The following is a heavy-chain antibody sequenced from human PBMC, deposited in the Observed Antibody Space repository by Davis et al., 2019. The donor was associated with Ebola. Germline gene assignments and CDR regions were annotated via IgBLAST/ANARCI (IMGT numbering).Heavy chain of an antibody. Sequence: GESLKISCAASGFTFSSYSMNWVRQAPGKGLEWVSSISSSSSYIYYADSVKGRFTISRDNAKNSLYLQMNSLRAEDTAVYYCARGGGYGDYAYYFDYWGQGTLVTVSS. J-gene: IGHJ4*02. V-gene: IGHV3-21*01. D-gene: IGHD4-17*01. CDR2: ISSSSSYI. CDR1: GFTFSSYS. CDR3: ARGGGYGDYAYYFDY.